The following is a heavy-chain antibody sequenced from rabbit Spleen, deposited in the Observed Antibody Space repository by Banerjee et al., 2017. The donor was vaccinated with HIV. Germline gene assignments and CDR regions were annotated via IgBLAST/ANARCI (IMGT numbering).Heavy chain of an antibody. CDR1: GFSFNSGYD. CDR3: ARDLVAVIGWNFNL. J-gene: IGHJ4*01. Sequence: QSLEESGGGLVKPGASLTLTCKASGFSFNSGYDMCWVRQAPGKGLEWIACINIVTGKSVYASWAEGRFIMSRTSSTTVTLQMTSLTAADTATYFCARDLVAVIGWNFNLWGQGTLVTVS. CDR2: INIVTGKS. V-gene: IGHV1S40*01. D-gene: IGHD1-1*01.